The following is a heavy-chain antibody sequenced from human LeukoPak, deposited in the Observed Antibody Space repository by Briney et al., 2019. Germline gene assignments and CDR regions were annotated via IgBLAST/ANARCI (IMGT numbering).Heavy chain of an antibody. CDR2: IIPIFGTA. J-gene: IGHJ3*02. Sequence: SVKVSCKASGGTFSSYAISWVRQAPGQGLEWMGGIIPIFGTANYAQKFQGRLTMTSDMSTSTVYMELRSLRSEDTAVYYCARADITRDGYNSAFDIWGQGTMVTVSS. D-gene: IGHD5-24*01. CDR1: GGTFSSYA. CDR3: ARADITRDGYNSAFDI. V-gene: IGHV1-69*05.